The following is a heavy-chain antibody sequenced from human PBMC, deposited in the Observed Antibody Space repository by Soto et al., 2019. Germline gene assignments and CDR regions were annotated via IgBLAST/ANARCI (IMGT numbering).Heavy chain of an antibody. CDR1: GYAFTDYY. CDR3: ARSDTYMAATYYGMDV. V-gene: IGHV1-2*02. CDR2: INSKSGGA. Sequence: QVQLVQSGAEVKKPGASVKVSCKASGYAFTDYYMHWVRQAPGQGLEWMGWINSKSGGANLAQRFHGQVTMNRDTSISTTHLKVSRPRSDDTAIFYCARSDTYMAATYYGMDVWGQGTTVTVSS. J-gene: IGHJ6*02. D-gene: IGHD5-18*01.